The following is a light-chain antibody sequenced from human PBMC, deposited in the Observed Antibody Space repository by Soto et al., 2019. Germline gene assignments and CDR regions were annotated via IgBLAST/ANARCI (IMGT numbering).Light chain of an antibody. J-gene: IGKJ4*01. Sequence: DIQMTQSPSSLSASVGDRIIISCRASQDIGHYLAWYQQKPGKLPKVLIYAASTLQPGVPFRFSGSASGTDFSLTISSLQPEDVATYYCQQSYSTPLTFGGGTKVDIK. V-gene: IGKV1-27*01. CDR3: QQSYSTPLT. CDR1: QDIGHY. CDR2: AAS.